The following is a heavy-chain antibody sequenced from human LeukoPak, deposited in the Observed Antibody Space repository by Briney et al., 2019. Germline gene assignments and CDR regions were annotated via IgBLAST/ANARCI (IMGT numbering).Heavy chain of an antibody. V-gene: IGHV3-23*01. CDR1: GFTFTNYG. CDR2: VTTSGYNT. CDR3: ARDRLWEVGATPYFAY. J-gene: IGHJ4*02. D-gene: IGHD1-26*01. Sequence: GGSLRLSCAASGFTFTNYGMTWVRQAPGKGLEWVSGVTTSGYNTYYADSVKGRFTISRDNTKSTLFLQMNSLRAEDAAVYYCARDRLWEVGATPYFAYWGQGTLVTVSS.